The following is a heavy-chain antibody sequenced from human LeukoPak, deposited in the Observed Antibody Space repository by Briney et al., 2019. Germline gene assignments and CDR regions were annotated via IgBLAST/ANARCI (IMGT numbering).Heavy chain of an antibody. CDR1: GFTFSSYE. J-gene: IGHJ4*02. D-gene: IGHD3-10*01. Sequence: GGSLRLSCAASGFTFSSYEMNWVRQAPGKGLEWVSSISSSSSYIYYADSVKGRFTISRDNAKNSLYLQMNSLRAEDTAVYYCARGTRSGSSLDYWGQGTLVTVSS. CDR2: ISSSSSYI. CDR3: ARGTRSGSSLDY. V-gene: IGHV3-21*01.